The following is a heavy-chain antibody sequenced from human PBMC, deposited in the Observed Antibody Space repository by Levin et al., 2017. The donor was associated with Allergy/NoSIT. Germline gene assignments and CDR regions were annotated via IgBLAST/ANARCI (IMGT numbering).Heavy chain of an antibody. Sequence: PSETLSLICSVSGGSITITSYYWGWIRQPPGMGLEWIGNIYFSGSTYYSPSLKSRVTISVDTSKNQFSLTLTTVTAADTAVCYCGRRGVSGWQSRFDYWGQGTLVTVSS. J-gene: IGHJ4*02. CDR2: IYFSGST. D-gene: IGHD6-19*01. V-gene: IGHV4-39*01. CDR1: GGSITITSYY. CDR3: GRRGVSGWQSRFDY.